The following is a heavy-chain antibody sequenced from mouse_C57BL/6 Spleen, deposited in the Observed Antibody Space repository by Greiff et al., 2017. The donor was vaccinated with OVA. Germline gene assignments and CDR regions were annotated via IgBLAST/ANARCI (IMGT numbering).Heavy chain of an antibody. D-gene: IGHD1-1*01. J-gene: IGHJ3*01. V-gene: IGHV7-1*01. CDR3: ARDAGGSSSAWFAY. CDR1: GFTFSDFY. CDR2: SRNKANDYTT. Sequence: EVQLVESGGGLVQSGRSLRLSCATSGFTFSDFYMEWVRQAPGKGLEWIAASRNKANDYTTEYSASVKGRFIVSRDTSQSILYRQMNALRAEDTAIYYCARDAGGSSSAWFAYWGQGTLVTVSA.